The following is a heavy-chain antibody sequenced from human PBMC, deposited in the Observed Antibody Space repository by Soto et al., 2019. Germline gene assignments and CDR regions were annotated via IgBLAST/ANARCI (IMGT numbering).Heavy chain of an antibody. CDR1: GFSFRSYS. Sequence: EVQLVESGGGLVKPGESLRLACAGSGFSFRSYSFNWVRQAPGKGLEWVSSVSNGGSYTYYADSVKGRFTISRDNAEKSAFLQMNSLRAEDTAVYYCSRDWDHMDVWGKGTTVTVS. CDR2: VSNGGSYT. J-gene: IGHJ6*03. CDR3: SRDWDHMDV. D-gene: IGHD1-26*01. V-gene: IGHV3-21*01.